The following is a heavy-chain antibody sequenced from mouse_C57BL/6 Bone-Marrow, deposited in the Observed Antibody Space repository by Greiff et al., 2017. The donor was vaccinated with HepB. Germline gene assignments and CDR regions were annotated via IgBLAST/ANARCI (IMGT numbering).Heavy chain of an antibody. D-gene: IGHD2-4*01. CDR3: ARDGYYDYEYWFAY. CDR2: ISYDGSN. V-gene: IGHV3-6*01. J-gene: IGHJ3*01. CDR1: GYSITSGYY. Sequence: EVQLQQSGPGLVKPSQSLSLTCSVTGYSITSGYYWNWIRQFPGNKLEWMGYISYDGSNNYNPSLKNRISITRDTSKNQFFLKLNSVTTEDTATYYCARDGYYDYEYWFAYWGQGTLVTVSA.